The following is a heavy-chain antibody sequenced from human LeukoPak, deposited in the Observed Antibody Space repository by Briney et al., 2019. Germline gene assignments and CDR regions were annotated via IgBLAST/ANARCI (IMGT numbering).Heavy chain of an antibody. CDR2: ISYDGSNK. D-gene: IGHD3-10*01. CDR3: AMFPGGY. V-gene: IGHV3-30*04. Sequence: SLRLSCAASGFSFSNYAMHWVRQAPGKGLEWVALISYDGSNKYYADSLKGRFTISRDNSKNTLYLQMNNLRAEDTAVYYCAMFPGGYWGQGTLVTVSS. J-gene: IGHJ4*02. CDR1: GFSFSNYA.